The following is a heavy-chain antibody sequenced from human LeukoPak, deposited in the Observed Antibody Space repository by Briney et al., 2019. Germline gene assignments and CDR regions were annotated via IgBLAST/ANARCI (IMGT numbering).Heavy chain of an antibody. V-gene: IGHV3-74*03. CDR1: RFIFSDYE. Sequence: PGGSLRLSCAASRFIFSDYEMYWVRQAPGKGLVWVSRILADGTTTMYADSVKGRFTISRDNAKNTLYLQMNSLRAGDTAAYYCARGNYGFDYWGQGTLVIVSS. D-gene: IGHD1-7*01. J-gene: IGHJ4*02. CDR3: ARGNYGFDY. CDR2: ILADGTTT.